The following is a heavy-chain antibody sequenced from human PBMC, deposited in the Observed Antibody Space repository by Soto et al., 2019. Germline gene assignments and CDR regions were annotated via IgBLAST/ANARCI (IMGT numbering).Heavy chain of an antibody. J-gene: IGHJ4*02. D-gene: IGHD5-12*01. CDR1: GGGNLRDYR. CDR3: SRGSEGYNFGAVH. V-gene: IGHV1-69*01. Sequence: QVQLVQSGAEVKEPGSSVKVSCKASGGGNLRDYRTTWVRRAPGQGLEWMGGIIPKLGSANYAQKFQGRVTITSDEATNSIDMELKSLRSDDPALYYCSRGSEGYNFGAVHGGPGTPVNVSS. CDR2: IIPKLGSA.